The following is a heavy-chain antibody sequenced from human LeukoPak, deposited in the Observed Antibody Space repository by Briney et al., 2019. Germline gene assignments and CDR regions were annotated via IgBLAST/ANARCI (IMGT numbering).Heavy chain of an antibody. V-gene: IGHV5-51*01. CDR1: GYSFTSYW. Sequence: GESLKISCKGSGYSFTSYWIGWVRQMPGKGLGWMGIIYPGDSDTRYSPSFQGQVTISADKSISTAYLQWSSLKASDTAMYYCASSSLGYCSGGSCYSSDEYFQHWGQGTLVTVSS. CDR3: ASSSLGYCSGGSCYSSDEYFQH. J-gene: IGHJ1*01. CDR2: IYPGDSDT. D-gene: IGHD2-15*01.